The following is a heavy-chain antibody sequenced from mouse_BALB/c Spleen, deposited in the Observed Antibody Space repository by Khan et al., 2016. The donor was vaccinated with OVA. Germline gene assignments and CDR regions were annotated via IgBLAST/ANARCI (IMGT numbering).Heavy chain of an antibody. CDR1: GYAFTNYL. D-gene: IGHD2-10*02. V-gene: IGHV1-54*01. J-gene: IGHJ4*01. Sequence: QVRLQQSGAELVRPGTSVKVSCKASGYAFTNYLIEWVKQRSGQGLEWIGVINPGSGGTNYNEKFKGKATLTADKSSSTAYMQLSSLTSDDSAVCFCAREYGSWEEYWGRGSAVTVSS. CDR2: INPGSGGT. CDR3: AREYGSWEEY.